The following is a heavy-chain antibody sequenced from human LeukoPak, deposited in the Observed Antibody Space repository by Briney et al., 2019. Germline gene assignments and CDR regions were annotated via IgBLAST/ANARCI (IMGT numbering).Heavy chain of an antibody. Sequence: ASVKVSCKASGYTFTGYYMHWVRQAPGQGLEWMGWINPNSGGTNYPQKFQGRVTMTRDTSISTAYMELSRLRSDDTAVYYCARESTNGVLFDYWGQGTLVTVSS. V-gene: IGHV1-2*02. CDR2: INPNSGGT. J-gene: IGHJ4*02. CDR1: GYTFTGYY. D-gene: IGHD2-8*01. CDR3: ARESTNGVLFDY.